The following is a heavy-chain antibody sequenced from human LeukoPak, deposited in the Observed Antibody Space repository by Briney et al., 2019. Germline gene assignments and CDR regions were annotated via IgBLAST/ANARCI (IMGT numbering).Heavy chain of an antibody. V-gene: IGHV3-30*02. J-gene: IGHJ4*02. CDR2: IRYDGSNK. CDR3: ARVQAGSGSYYDY. CDR1: GFTFSSYG. Sequence: PGGSLRLSCAASGFTFSSYGMHWVRQAPGKGLEWVAFIRYDGSNKYYADSVKGRFTISRDNAKNSLYLQMNSLRAEDTAVYYCARVQAGSGSYYDYWGQGTLVTVSS. D-gene: IGHD1-26*01.